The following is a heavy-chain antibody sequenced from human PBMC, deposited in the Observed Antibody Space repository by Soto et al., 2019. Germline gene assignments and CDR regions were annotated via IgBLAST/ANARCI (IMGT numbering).Heavy chain of an antibody. CDR3: ARQWDRWLQPTHFDY. J-gene: IGHJ4*02. V-gene: IGHV4-39*01. CDR1: GGSISSSSYY. Sequence: PSQTLSLTCTLSGGSISSSSYYWGWIRQPPGKGLEWIGSIYYSGSTYYNPSLKSRVTITVDTSKNKFSLKLSSVTAADTAVYYCARQWDRWLQPTHFDYWGQGTLVTVSS. D-gene: IGHD5-12*01. CDR2: IYYSGST.